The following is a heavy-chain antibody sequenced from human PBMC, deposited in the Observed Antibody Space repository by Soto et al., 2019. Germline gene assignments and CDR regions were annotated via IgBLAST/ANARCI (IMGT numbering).Heavy chain of an antibody. CDR3: ARVLGGAAALRQAFDY. Sequence: SETLSLTCTVSGGSISSGGYYWSWIRQHPGKGLEWIGYIYYSGSTYYNPSLKSRVTISVDTSKNQFSLKLSSVTAADTAVYYCARVLGGAAALRQAFDYWGQRTLVTVSS. CDR2: IYYSGST. V-gene: IGHV4-31*03. J-gene: IGHJ4*02. D-gene: IGHD6-13*01. CDR1: GGSISSGGYY.